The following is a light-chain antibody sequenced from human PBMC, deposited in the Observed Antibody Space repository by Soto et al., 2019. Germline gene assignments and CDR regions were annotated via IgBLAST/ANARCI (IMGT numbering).Light chain of an antibody. CDR3: QQYNDYSWT. CDR2: KAS. J-gene: IGKJ1*01. V-gene: IGKV1-5*03. Sequence: DIQRTQSPSTLSASVGDRVSINCRASQSISAWLAWYQQKPGKAPRLLIYKASTLEIGVPSRFSGSGSGTEFTLTISSLQPDDVAIYYGQQYNDYSWTFGQGTKVDIK. CDR1: QSISAW.